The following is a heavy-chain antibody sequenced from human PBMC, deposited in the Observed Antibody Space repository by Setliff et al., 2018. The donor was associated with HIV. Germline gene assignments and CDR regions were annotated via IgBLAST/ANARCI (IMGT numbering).Heavy chain of an antibody. CDR2: IYTSGST. Sequence: LSLTCTVSGGSISSGSYCWSWIRQPAGKGLEWIGHIYTSGSTNYNPSLKSRVTISVDTSKNQFSLKLSSVTAADTAVYYCARGVASYYYYMDVWGKGTTVTVSS. CDR3: ARGVASYYYYMDV. J-gene: IGHJ6*03. CDR1: GGSISSGSYC. V-gene: IGHV4-61*09. D-gene: IGHD5-12*01.